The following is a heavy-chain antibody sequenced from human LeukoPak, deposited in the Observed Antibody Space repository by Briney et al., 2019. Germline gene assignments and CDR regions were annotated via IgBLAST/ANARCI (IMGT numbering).Heavy chain of an antibody. Sequence: GGSLRLSCAASGFTFSSYSMNWVRQAPGKGLEWVSYISSSSSTIYYADSVKGRFTISRDNAKNSLYLQLNSLRTEDTAVYYCARGRGSWYGVYFDYWGQGTLVTVSS. CDR2: ISSSSSTI. J-gene: IGHJ4*02. CDR1: GFTFSSYS. V-gene: IGHV3-48*04. D-gene: IGHD6-13*01. CDR3: ARGRGSWYGVYFDY.